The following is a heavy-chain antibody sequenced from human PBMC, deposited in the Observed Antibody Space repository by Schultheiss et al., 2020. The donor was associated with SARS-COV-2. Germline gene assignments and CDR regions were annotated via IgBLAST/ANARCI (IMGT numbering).Heavy chain of an antibody. CDR1: GFSLSTSGEG. CDR3: AQVTYSYYCFDY. V-gene: IGHV2-5*02. CDR2: IYWDDDK. Sequence: SGPTLLKPTPTLTLTCTFSGFSLSTSGEGVGWIRQPPGKALEWLALIYWDDDKRYSTSLKSRLTISKDTSKSQVVLTMTNMDPVDTASYYCAQVTYSYYCFDYWGQGTLVTVSS. J-gene: IGHJ4*02. D-gene: IGHD3-22*01.